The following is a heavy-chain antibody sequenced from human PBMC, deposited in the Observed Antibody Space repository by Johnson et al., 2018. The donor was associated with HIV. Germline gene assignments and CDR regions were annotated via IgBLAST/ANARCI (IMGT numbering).Heavy chain of an antibody. Sequence: VQLVESGGGLIQPGGSLRLSCAASGFTVSSNYMSWVRQAPGKGLEWVGRIKSKTAGGTTDYAAPVKGRFTISRDDSKNTLYLQMNSLKTEDTALYYCTTDSSGGYAFDIWGQGTVVTVS. CDR2: IKSKTAGGTT. CDR1: GFTVSSNY. V-gene: IGHV3-15*01. D-gene: IGHD1-1*01. CDR3: TTDSSGGYAFDI. J-gene: IGHJ3*02.